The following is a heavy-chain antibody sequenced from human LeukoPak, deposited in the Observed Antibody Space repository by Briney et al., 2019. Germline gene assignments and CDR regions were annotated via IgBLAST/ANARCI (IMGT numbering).Heavy chain of an antibody. CDR2: IYSGGST. J-gene: IGHJ6*03. V-gene: IGHV3-66*01. D-gene: IGHD6-13*01. Sequence: GGSLRLSCAASGFTVSSNYMSWVRQAPGKGLEWVSVIYSGGSTYYADSVKGRFTISRDNSKNSLYLQMNSLRAEDTAVYYCAREPYSSSWYGALELYYYYYMDVWGKGTTVTVSS. CDR3: AREPYSSSWYGALELYYYYYMDV. CDR1: GFTVSSNY.